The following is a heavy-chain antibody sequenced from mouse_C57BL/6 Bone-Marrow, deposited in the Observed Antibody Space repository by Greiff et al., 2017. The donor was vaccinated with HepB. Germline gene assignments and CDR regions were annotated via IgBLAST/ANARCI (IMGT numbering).Heavy chain of an antibody. Sequence: EVMLVESGGGLVKPGGSLKLSCAASGFTFSSYAMSWVRQTPEKRLEWVATISDGGSYTYYPDNVKGRFTISRDNAKNNLYLQKSHLKSEDTAMYYCGTRGSSPDYWGQGTTLTVSS. V-gene: IGHV5-4*03. J-gene: IGHJ2*01. CDR2: ISDGGSYT. CDR1: GFTFSSYA. D-gene: IGHD1-1*01. CDR3: GTRGSSPDY.